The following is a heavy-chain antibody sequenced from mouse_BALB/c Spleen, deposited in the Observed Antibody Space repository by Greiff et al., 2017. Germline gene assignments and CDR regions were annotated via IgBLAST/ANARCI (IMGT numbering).Heavy chain of an antibody. J-gene: IGHJ1*01. V-gene: IGHV5-9-4*01. CDR2: ISSGGSYT. D-gene: IGHD1-3*01. CDR3: ARGGGKGWYFDV. CDR1: GFTFSSYA. Sequence: EVQGVESGGGLVKPGGSLKLSCAASGFTFSSYAMSWVRQSPEKRLEWVAEISSGGSYTYYPDTVTGRFTISRDNAKNTLYLEMSSLRSEDTAMYYCARGGGKGWYFDVWGAGTTVTVSS.